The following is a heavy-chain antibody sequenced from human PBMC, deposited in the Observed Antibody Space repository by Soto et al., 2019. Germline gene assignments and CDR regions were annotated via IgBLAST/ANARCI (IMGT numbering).Heavy chain of an antibody. CDR2: SSWNCGSI. CDR3: GKEGNGGSSLDS. J-gene: IGHJ5*01. D-gene: IGHD2-15*01. V-gene: IGHV3-43*01. Sequence: GGSLRLFCEAPGLTFDEYMMLWVRQAPGKGWKLISLSSWNCGSIDHAYSIKRRFTVSRDNSKTSLYLLIHSLTSDDTALYFCGKEGNGGSSLDSWGQGTLVTVSS. CDR1: GLTFDEYM.